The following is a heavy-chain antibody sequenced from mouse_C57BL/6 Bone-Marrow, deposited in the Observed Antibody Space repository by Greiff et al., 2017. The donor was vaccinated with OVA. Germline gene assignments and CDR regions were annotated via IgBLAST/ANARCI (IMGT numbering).Heavy chain of an antibody. CDR1: GYTFTDYE. V-gene: IGHV1-15*01. Sequence: QVQLQQSGAELVRPGASVTLSCKASGYTFTDYEMHWVKQTPVHGLEWIGAIDPETGGTAYNQKFKGKAILTADQSSSTAYMELRSLTSEDSAVYYCRLTPVDYWGQGTTLTVSS. CDR3: RLTPVDY. D-gene: IGHD1-2*01. CDR2: IDPETGGT. J-gene: IGHJ2*01.